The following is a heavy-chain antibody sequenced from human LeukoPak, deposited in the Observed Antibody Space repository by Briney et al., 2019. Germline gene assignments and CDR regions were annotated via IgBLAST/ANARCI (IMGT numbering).Heavy chain of an antibody. J-gene: IGHJ6*02. Sequence: GGSLRLSCAASGFTFSSYAMSWVRQAPGKGLEWVSAISGSGGSTYYADSVKGRFTISRDNSKNTLYLQMNSLRAEDTAVYYCARDLPASNYYYYYGMDVWGQGTTVTVSS. CDR2: ISGSGGST. CDR1: GFTFSSYA. CDR3: ARDLPASNYYYYYGMDV. V-gene: IGHV3-23*01.